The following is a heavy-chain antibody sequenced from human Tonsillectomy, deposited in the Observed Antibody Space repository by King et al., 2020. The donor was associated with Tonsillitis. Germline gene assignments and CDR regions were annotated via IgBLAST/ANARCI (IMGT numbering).Heavy chain of an antibody. CDR2: ISGSGGNT. V-gene: IGHV3-23*04. J-gene: IGHJ6*03. Sequence: VQLVESGGGFVQPGGSLRLSCAASGFTFSSYAMNWVRQPAGGGLEWVSGISGSGGNTDYADSGKGRFTISRDNSKNMLYLQMNSLRAEDTAVYYCAKDGRGNPYYMDVWGKGTTVTVSS. CDR3: AKDGRGNPYYMDV. CDR1: GFTFSSYA. D-gene: IGHD1-14*01.